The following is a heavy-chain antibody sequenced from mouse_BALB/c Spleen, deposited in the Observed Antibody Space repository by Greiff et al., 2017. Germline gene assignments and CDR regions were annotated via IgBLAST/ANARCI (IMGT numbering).Heavy chain of an antibody. Sequence: EVKLVESGGGLVQPGGSRKLSCAASGFTFSSFGMHWVRQAPEKGLEWVAYISSGSSTIYYADTVKGRFTISRDNPKNTLFLQMTSLRSEDTAMYYCARGDYYGSKGDYWGQGTTLTVSS. CDR1: GFTFSSFG. CDR2: ISSGSSTI. CDR3: ARGDYYGSKGDY. D-gene: IGHD1-1*01. J-gene: IGHJ2*01. V-gene: IGHV5-17*02.